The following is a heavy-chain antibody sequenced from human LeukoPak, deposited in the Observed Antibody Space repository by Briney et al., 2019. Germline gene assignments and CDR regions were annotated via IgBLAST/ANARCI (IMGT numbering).Heavy chain of an antibody. CDR1: GGSISSGSYY. J-gene: IGHJ6*03. CDR2: IYTSGST. V-gene: IGHV4-61*02. CDR3: ARDASGWEPTTSYLYYYYYYMDV. Sequence: SETLSLTCTVSGGSISSGSYYWSWIRQPAGKGLEWIGRIYTSGSTNYNPSLKSRVTISVDTSKNQFSLKLSSVTAADTAVYYCARDASGWEPTTSYLYYYYYYMDVWGKGTTVTVPS. D-gene: IGHD1-26*01.